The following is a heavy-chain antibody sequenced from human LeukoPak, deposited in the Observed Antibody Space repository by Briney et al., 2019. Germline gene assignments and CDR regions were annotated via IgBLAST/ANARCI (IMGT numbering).Heavy chain of an antibody. CDR1: GFTFSSYW. CDR2: INSDGSST. Sequence: GGSLRLSCAASGFTFSSYWMHWVRQAPGKGLVWVSRINSDGSSTSYADSVKGRFTISRDDSKNTVYLHMNSLGAEDTAVYYCAKVRTMIAVAFDIWGQGTMVTVSS. V-gene: IGHV3-74*01. D-gene: IGHD3-22*01. J-gene: IGHJ3*02. CDR3: AKVRTMIAVAFDI.